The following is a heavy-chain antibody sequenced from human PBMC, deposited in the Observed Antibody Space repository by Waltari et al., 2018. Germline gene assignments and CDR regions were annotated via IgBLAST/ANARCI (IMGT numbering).Heavy chain of an antibody. CDR2: IYYGGST. V-gene: IGHV4-39*07. Sequence: QESGPGLVKPSETLSLTCTVSGGSISSSSYYWGWIRQPPGKGLEWIGSIYYGGSTYYNPSLKSRVTISVDTSKNQFSLKLSSVTAADTAVYYCARGPNYYGSGSYYNHYDYWGQGTLVTVSS. CDR1: GGSISSSSYY. CDR3: ARGPNYYGSGSYYNHYDY. J-gene: IGHJ4*02. D-gene: IGHD3-10*01.